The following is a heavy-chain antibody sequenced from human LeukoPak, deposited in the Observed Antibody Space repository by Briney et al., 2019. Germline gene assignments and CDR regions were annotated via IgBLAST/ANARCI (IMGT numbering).Heavy chain of an antibody. J-gene: IGHJ4*02. CDR3: ARVLSAVTSTFDY. D-gene: IGHD4-17*01. V-gene: IGHV1-2*02. CDR2: IKPNNGDT. CDR1: GYSFTHHN. Sequence: ASVKVSCKASGYSFTHHNVHWVRQAPGQAPEWMGWIKPNNGDTKFSQKFQDRVTLTSDTSIDTAYMEMSGLTSDDTAIYYCARVLSAVTSTFDYWGQGTLVTVSS.